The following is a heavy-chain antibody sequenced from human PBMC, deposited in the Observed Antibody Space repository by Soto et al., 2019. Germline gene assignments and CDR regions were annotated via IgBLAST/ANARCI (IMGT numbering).Heavy chain of an antibody. J-gene: IGHJ4*02. CDR2: ISPSSGVT. Sequence: QVQLVQSEGEVRQPGASVKVSCRASGYTFTSYGIIWVRQAPGQGLEWMGYISPSSGVTRYAQNLQGRVTLTTDTSTTTAYMELRSLSSDDTAVYYCAREKWTRTGPQNFFDYWGLGPRSPSPQ. D-gene: IGHD1-26*01. CDR1: GYTFTSYG. CDR3: AREKWTRTGPQNFFDY. V-gene: IGHV1-18*01.